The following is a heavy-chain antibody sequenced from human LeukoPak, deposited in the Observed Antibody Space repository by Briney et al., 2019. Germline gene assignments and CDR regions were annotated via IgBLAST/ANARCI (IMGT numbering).Heavy chain of an antibody. V-gene: IGHV3-23*01. CDR1: GFTFSSYA. Sequence: GGSLRLSCAASGFTFSSYAISWVRQAPGKGLEWVSAISGSGGSTYYADSVKGRFTISRDNSKNTLYLQMNSLRAEDTAVYYCAKDRGIWEPQPYYFDYWGQGTLVTVSS. D-gene: IGHD1-26*01. CDR2: ISGSGGST. J-gene: IGHJ4*02. CDR3: AKDRGIWEPQPYYFDY.